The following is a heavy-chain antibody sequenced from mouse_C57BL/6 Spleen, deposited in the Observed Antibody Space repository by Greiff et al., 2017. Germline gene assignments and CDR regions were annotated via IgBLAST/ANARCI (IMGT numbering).Heavy chain of an antibody. D-gene: IGHD1-1*01. V-gene: IGHV1-69*01. CDR1: GYTFTSYW. Sequence: QVQLQQPGAELVMPGASVKLSCKASGYTFTSYWMHWVKQRPGQGLEWIGEIDPSDSYTNYNQKFKGKSTLTVDKSSSTAYMQLSSLTSEDSAVYYCARPYGSSPYWYFDVWGTGTTVTGSS. CDR2: IDPSDSYT. J-gene: IGHJ1*03. CDR3: ARPYGSSPYWYFDV.